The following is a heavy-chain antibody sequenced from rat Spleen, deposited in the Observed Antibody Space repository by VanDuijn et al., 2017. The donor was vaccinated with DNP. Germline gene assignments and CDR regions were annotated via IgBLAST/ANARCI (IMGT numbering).Heavy chain of an antibody. Sequence: EVQLQESGPGLVKPSQSLSLTCSVTGYSITSNYWGWIRKFPGNKMEWIGYINHSGSTGYNPSLKSRISITRDTSKNQFFLHLSSVTTEDTATYYCARGNDGYFPNWYFYLWGPGTMVTVSS. V-gene: IGHV3-1*01. CDR1: GYSITSNY. CDR2: INHSGST. CDR3: ARGNDGYFPNWYFYL. J-gene: IGHJ1*01. D-gene: IGHD1-12*03.